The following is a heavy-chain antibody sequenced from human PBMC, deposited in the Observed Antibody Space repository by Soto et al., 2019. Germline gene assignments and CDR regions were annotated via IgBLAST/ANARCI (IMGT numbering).Heavy chain of an antibody. D-gene: IGHD1-26*01. Sequence: GASVKVSCKASGYTFTGYYMHWVRQAPGQGLEWMGWINPNSGGTNYAQKFQGRVTMTRDTSISTAYMELSRLRSDDTAVYYCARAKLSQMGKILAPGMDVWGQGTTLTVAS. CDR3: ARAKLSQMGKILAPGMDV. J-gene: IGHJ6*01. CDR2: INPNSGGT. V-gene: IGHV1-2*02. CDR1: GYTFTGYY.